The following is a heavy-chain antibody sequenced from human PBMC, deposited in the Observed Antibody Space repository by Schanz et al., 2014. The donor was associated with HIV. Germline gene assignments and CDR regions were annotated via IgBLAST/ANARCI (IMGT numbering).Heavy chain of an antibody. CDR2: INQDGSEF. V-gene: IGHV3-7*01. CDR1: GFTFSNYW. CDR3: AREAILTGYYNLDY. Sequence: EEKRGETGGGLVQPGGSLRLYCAASGFTFSNYWMSWVRQAPGKGLEWVANINQDGSEFYYLDSVKGRFTISIDNAKKSLYLQMNSLRAEDTALYFCAREAILTGYYNLDYWGQGTLVTVSS. D-gene: IGHD3-9*01. J-gene: IGHJ4*02.